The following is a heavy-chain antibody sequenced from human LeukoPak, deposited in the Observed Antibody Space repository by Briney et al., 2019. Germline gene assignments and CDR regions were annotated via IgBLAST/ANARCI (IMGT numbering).Heavy chain of an antibody. V-gene: IGHV4-39*07. Sequence: SETLSLTCTVSGGSISSSSYYWGWIRQPPGKGLEWIGSIYYSGSTYYNPSLKSRVTISVDTSKNQFSLKLSSVTAADTAVYYCARERTTPSYWFDPWGQGTLVTVSS. CDR3: ARERTTPSYWFDP. CDR1: GGSISSSSYY. D-gene: IGHD4-17*01. CDR2: IYYSGST. J-gene: IGHJ5*02.